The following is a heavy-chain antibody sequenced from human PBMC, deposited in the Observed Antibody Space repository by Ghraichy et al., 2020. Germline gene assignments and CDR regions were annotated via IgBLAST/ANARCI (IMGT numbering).Heavy chain of an antibody. CDR3: ARLWFGNEIDY. CDR1: GGSFSGYY. D-gene: IGHD3-10*01. J-gene: IGHJ4*02. Sequence: SETLSLTCAVYGGSFSGYYWSWIRQPPGKGLEWIGEINHSGSTNYNPSLKSRVTISVDTSKNQFSLKLSSVTAADTAVYYCARLWFGNEIDYWGQGTLVTVSS. CDR2: INHSGST. V-gene: IGHV4-34*01.